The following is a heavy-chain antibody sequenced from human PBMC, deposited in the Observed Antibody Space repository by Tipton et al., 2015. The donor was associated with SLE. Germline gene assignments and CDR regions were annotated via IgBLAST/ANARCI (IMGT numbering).Heavy chain of an antibody. CDR2: IYYSGST. V-gene: IGHV4-61*01. CDR3: ARGEGSSGWKDYYGMDV. Sequence: TLSLTCTVSGGSISSSSYYWSWIRQPPGKGLEWIGYIYYSGSTNYNPSLKSRVTISVDTSKNQFSLKLSSVTAADTAVYYCARGEGSSGWKDYYGMDVWGQGTLVTVSS. J-gene: IGHJ6*02. CDR1: GGSISSSSYY. D-gene: IGHD3-22*01.